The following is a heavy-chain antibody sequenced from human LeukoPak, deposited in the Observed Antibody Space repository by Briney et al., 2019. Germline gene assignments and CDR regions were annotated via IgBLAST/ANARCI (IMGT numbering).Heavy chain of an antibody. D-gene: IGHD3-22*01. CDR1: GYTFTGYY. Sequence: ASVKVSCKASGYTFTGYYMHWVRQAPGQGREWMGWINPNSGGTNYAQKFQGRVTMTRDTSISTAYMELSRLRSDDTAVYYCARDLSVYDSSGYYYGFDYWGQGTLVTVSS. V-gene: IGHV1-2*02. CDR3: ARDLSVYDSSGYYYGFDY. J-gene: IGHJ4*02. CDR2: INPNSGGT.